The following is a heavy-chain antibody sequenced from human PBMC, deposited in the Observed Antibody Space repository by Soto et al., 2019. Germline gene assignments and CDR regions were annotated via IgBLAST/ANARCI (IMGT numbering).Heavy chain of an antibody. CDR1: RGSFSGYY. V-gene: IGHV4-34*01. CDR2: INHSGST. CDR3: ARGSGDRVDFDY. Sequence: SETLSRTCAVDRGSFSGYYWSWIRQPRGKWLEWIGVINHSGSTNYNPSLRSRVTISVATYKNQFSLRLSSVTAADTAVYYCARGSGDRVDFDYWGEGSLFTVAS. J-gene: IGHJ4*02. D-gene: IGHD2-21*02.